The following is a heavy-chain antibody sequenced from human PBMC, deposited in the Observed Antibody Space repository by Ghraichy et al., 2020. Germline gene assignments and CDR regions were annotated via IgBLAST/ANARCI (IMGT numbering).Heavy chain of an antibody. J-gene: IGHJ4*02. V-gene: IGHV4-39*02. D-gene: IGHD6-19*01. CDR1: GGSISSTTYY. CDR2: IYYTGTT. Sequence: SETLSLTCSVFGGSISSTTYYWGWIRQPPGKGLEWIGYIYYTGTTYYNPSLQSRVTMSVDTSKDHFYLKLNSVTAADTAVYYCARAQWLVTGYFDSWGQGILVSVSS. CDR3: ARAQWLVTGYFDS.